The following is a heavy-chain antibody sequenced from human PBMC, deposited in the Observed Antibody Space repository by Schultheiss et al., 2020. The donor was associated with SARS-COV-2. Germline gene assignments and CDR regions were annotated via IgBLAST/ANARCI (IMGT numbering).Heavy chain of an antibody. CDR1: GGSISSGDYY. CDR3: ARDPTYYYDSSGYS. CDR2: IYYSGST. Sequence: LRLSCTVSGGSISSGDYYWSWIRQPPGKGLEWIGYIYYSGSTYYNPSLKSRVTISVDTSKNQFSLKLSSVTAADTAVYYCARDPTYYYDSSGYSWGQGTLVTVSS. J-gene: IGHJ5*02. V-gene: IGHV4-30-4*01. D-gene: IGHD3-22*01.